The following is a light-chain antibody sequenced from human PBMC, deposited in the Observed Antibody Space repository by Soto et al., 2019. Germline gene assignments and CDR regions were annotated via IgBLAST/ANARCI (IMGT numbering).Light chain of an antibody. V-gene: IGKV3-20*01. J-gene: IGKJ1*01. Sequence: EIVLTQSPGTLSLSPGERATLSCRASQSVSSNNLVWYQQKPGQAPRLLIYGASYRAAGIPDRFSGSGSGTDFTLTISGLQPEDFATYYCQQTYITPWTFGQGTKVDIK. CDR1: QSVSSNN. CDR2: GAS. CDR3: QQTYITPWT.